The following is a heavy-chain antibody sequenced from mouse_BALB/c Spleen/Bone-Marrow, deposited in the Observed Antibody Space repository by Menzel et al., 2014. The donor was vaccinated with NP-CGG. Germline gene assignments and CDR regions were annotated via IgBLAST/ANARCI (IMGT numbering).Heavy chain of an antibody. V-gene: IGHV6-6*02. Sequence: EVKLMESGGGLVQLGGSMKLSCVASGFTFSNYWMNWVRQSPEKGLEWVAEIRLKSNNCATHYAESVKGRFTISRDDSKSSVYLQMNNLRAEDTGIYYCTRVNWPFDYWGQGTTLTVSS. CDR3: TRVNWPFDY. D-gene: IGHD4-1*01. CDR2: IRLKSNNCAT. CDR1: GFTFSNYW. J-gene: IGHJ2*01.